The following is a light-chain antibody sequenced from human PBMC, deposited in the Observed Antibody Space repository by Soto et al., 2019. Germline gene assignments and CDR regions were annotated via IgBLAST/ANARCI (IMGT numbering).Light chain of an antibody. Sequence: QSVLTQPASVSGSPGQSIIISCTGTSSDVGGYNYVSWYQQYPGKAPKLLIYEVTNRPSGVSTRFSGSKSGTTASLTISGLQTEDEADYYCNSYTSSTTWVFGGGTQLTVL. V-gene: IGLV2-14*01. CDR2: EVT. CDR3: NSYTSSTTWV. J-gene: IGLJ3*02. CDR1: SSDVGGYNY.